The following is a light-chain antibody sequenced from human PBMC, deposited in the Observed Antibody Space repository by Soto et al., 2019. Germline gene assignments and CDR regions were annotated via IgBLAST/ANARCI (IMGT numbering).Light chain of an antibody. CDR1: QSVFSS. CDR2: GSA. V-gene: IGKV3-15*01. Sequence: EIVMTQSPAALSVSPGERAALSCRGSQSVFSSLAWFQQRPGQAPRLLIYGSATRATGIPARFSGSGSGTEFTLTISSLQSEDSAVYYCQQYHNWPAFGQGTKVDIK. CDR3: QQYHNWPA. J-gene: IGKJ1*01.